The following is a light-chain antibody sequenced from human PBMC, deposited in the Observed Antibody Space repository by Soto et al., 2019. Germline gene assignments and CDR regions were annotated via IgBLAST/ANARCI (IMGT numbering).Light chain of an antibody. CDR1: QGIRID. Sequence: AIQMTQSPSSLSASIGDRFTITCRASQGIRIDLGWYQQKPGKAPKLLIYDASSLESGVPSRFSGSGSGTEFTLTISSLQPDDFATYYCQQYNSYSQTFGQGTKVDNK. J-gene: IGKJ1*01. CDR3: QQYNSYSQT. CDR2: DAS. V-gene: IGKV1-13*02.